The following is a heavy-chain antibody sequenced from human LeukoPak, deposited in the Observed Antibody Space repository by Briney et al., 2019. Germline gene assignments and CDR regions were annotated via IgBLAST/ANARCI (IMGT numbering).Heavy chain of an antibody. CDR1: GFTFSSYS. CDR2: INPDGSGK. D-gene: IGHD6-6*01. V-gene: IGHV3-7*05. CDR3: ARGIHNSCDY. Sequence: PGGSPRLSCTASGFTFSSYSMNWVRQAPGKGLEWVANINPDGSGKYYVDSVKGRFSISRDSAKSSLYLQMNSLRAEDTAVYYCARGIHNSCDYWGQGALVTVSS. J-gene: IGHJ4*02.